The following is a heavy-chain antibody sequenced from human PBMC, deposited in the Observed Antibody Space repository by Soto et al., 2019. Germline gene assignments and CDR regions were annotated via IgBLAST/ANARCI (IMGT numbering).Heavy chain of an antibody. CDR1: GYTFTSYG. CDR2: ISAYNGNT. Sequence: QVQLVQSGAEVKKPGASVKVSCKASGYTFTSYGISWVRQAPGQGLEWMGWISAYNGNTNYAQKLQGRVTMTTDTSTSTVYMELRSLRSDDTAVYYCARSNYYDSSGYSEPFAYWGQGTLVTVSS. V-gene: IGHV1-18*04. D-gene: IGHD3-22*01. J-gene: IGHJ4*02. CDR3: ARSNYYDSSGYSEPFAY.